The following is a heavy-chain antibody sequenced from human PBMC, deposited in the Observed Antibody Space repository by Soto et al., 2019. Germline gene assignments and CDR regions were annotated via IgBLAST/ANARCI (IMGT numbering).Heavy chain of an antibody. Sequence: SETLSLTCTVSGDSISSYYWSWIRQPPGRGLEWIGYIYYSGSTNYNPSLKSRVTISVDTSKNQFSLKLSSVTAADTAVYYCARVSCSSTSCYFPWYFDLWGRGTLVT. J-gene: IGHJ2*01. CDR1: GDSISSYY. V-gene: IGHV4-59*01. D-gene: IGHD2-2*01. CDR2: IYYSGST. CDR3: ARVSCSSTSCYFPWYFDL.